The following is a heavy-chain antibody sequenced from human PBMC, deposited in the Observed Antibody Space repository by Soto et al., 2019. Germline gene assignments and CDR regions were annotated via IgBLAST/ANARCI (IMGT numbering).Heavy chain of an antibody. J-gene: IGHJ4*02. CDR3: ASSEYYYGSGSYAFDY. Sequence: SETLSLTCTVSGGSISSGDYYWSWIRPPPGKGLEWIGYIYYSGSTYYNPSLKSRVTISVDTSKNQFSLKLSSVTAADTAVYYCASSEYYYGSGSYAFDYWGQGTLVTVSS. D-gene: IGHD3-10*01. CDR1: GGSISSGDYY. CDR2: IYYSGST. V-gene: IGHV4-30-4*01.